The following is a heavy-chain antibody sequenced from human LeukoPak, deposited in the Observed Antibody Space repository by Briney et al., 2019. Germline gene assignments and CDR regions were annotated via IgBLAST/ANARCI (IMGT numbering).Heavy chain of an antibody. CDR1: GYTSINYG. V-gene: IGHV1-18*01. D-gene: IGHD3-3*01. Sequence: ASVTVSCKASGYTSINYGITWVRHAPGQGLEWMGWISAYNGNTNYAQQLQGRVTMTTDTSTSTAYMELRSLRSDDTAVYYCARPAYDFWSGYSLGWFDTWGQGTLVTVSS. CDR3: ARPAYDFWSGYSLGWFDT. CDR2: ISAYNGNT. J-gene: IGHJ5*02.